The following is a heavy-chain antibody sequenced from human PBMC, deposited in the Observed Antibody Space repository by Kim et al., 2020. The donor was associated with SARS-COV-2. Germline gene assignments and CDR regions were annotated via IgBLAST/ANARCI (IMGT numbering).Heavy chain of an antibody. Sequence: TPGKGLEWVGEINHRGSTNSNPSLKSRVTMSLDTSKNQFSLNLTSVTAADTAVYYCARGHNYYGSEYWGQGTLVTASS. CDR2: INHRGST. CDR3: ARGHNYYGSEY. V-gene: IGHV4-34*01. J-gene: IGHJ1*01. D-gene: IGHD3-10*01.